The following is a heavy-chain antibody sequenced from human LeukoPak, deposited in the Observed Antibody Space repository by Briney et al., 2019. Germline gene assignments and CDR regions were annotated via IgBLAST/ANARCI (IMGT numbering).Heavy chain of an antibody. CDR3: AKVAEGEWLFFDY. J-gene: IGHJ4*02. CDR2: ISGSGGST. V-gene: IGHV3-23*01. Sequence: GGSLRLSCAASGFTVSSNYMSWVRQAPGKGLEWVSAISGSGGSTYYADSVKGRFTISRDNSKNTLYLQMNSLRAEDTAVYYCAKVAEGEWLFFDYWGQGTLVTVSS. CDR1: GFTVSSNY. D-gene: IGHD5-24*01.